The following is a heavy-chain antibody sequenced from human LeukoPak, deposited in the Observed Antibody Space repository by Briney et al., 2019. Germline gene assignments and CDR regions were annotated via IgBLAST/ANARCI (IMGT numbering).Heavy chain of an antibody. CDR1: GGSISSGSYY. CDR2: IYQSGST. D-gene: IGHD5-12*01. J-gene: IGHJ4*02. Sequence: SETLSLTCSVSGGSISSGSYYWSWIRQPAGKGLEWIGSIYQSGSTYDNPSLRSRVTMSMDTSKNQFSLKMRPVTAADTAVYYCARSETNDYNRYWGQGILVTVSS. V-gene: IGHV4-61*02. CDR3: ARSETNDYNRY.